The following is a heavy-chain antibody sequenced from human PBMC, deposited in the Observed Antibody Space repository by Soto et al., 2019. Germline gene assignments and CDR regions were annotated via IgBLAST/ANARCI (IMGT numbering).Heavy chain of an antibody. CDR3: ARGHGSNPYDYIWGSYRGGYFDY. CDR1: GGSISSYY. CDR2: IYYSGST. V-gene: IGHV4-59*12. D-gene: IGHD3-16*02. J-gene: IGHJ4*02. Sequence: SETLSLTCTVSGGSISSYYWSWIRQPPGKGLEWIGYIYYSGSTNYNPSLKSRVTISVDTSKNQFSLKLSSVTAADTAVYYCARGHGSNPYDYIWGSYRGGYFDYWGQGTLVTVSS.